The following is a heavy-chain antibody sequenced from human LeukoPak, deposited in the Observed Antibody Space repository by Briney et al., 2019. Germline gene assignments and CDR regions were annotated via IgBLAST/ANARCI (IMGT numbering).Heavy chain of an antibody. V-gene: IGHV3-49*04. CDR1: VFVYGDYV. J-gene: IGHJ3*02. CDR3: TRDPTGTGGSGFDI. D-gene: IGHD1-1*01. CDR2: IRCEPYGGKT. Sequence: GGSLGLSQRFWVFVYGDYVTAWVRRPPGKGREGVVFIRCEPYGGKTEDAASVKGRFTISRDDSKSIAYLQMNSLKTEDTAVYYCTRDPTGTGGSGFDIWGQGTMVTVSS.